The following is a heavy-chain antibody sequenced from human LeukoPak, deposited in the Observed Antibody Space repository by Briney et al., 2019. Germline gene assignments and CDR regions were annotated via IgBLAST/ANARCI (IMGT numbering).Heavy chain of an antibody. Sequence: GGSLRLSCAASDFTFRNAWMSWVRQAPGKGLEWVGRIKSKTDGGATDYAAPVKGRFTISRDDSKTTLYLQMNSLKTEDTAVYYCTTEGYSSAWYPWFDYWGQGTLVTVSS. J-gene: IGHJ4*02. CDR3: TTEGYSSAWYPWFDY. V-gene: IGHV3-15*01. CDR2: IKSKTDGGAT. D-gene: IGHD6-19*01. CDR1: DFTFRNAW.